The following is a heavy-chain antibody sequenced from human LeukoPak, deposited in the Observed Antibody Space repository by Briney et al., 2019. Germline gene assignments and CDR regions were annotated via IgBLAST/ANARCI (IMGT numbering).Heavy chain of an antibody. Sequence: ASVKVSCKASGYTFTSYGISWVRQAPGQGLEWMGWISGYNGNTDYAQKLQGRVTMTRDTSTSTVYMELRRLRSDDTAVYYCARWADDSSGTYFDHWGQGTLVTVSS. CDR3: ARWADDSSGTYFDH. V-gene: IGHV1-18*01. D-gene: IGHD3-22*01. CDR2: ISGYNGNT. CDR1: GYTFTSYG. J-gene: IGHJ4*02.